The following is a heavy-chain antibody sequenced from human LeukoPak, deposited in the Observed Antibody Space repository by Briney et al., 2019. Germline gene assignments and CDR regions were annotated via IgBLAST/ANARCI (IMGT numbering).Heavy chain of an antibody. J-gene: IGHJ4*02. V-gene: IGHV4-39*07. CDR2: IYYSGST. Sequence: LETLSLTCTVSGGSISSSSYYWGWIRQPPGKGLEWIGSIYYSGSTYYNPSLKSRVTISVDTSKNQFSLKLSSVTAADTAVYYCARDLGWLQLVYYFDYWGQGTLVTVSS. D-gene: IGHD5-24*01. CDR1: GGSISSSSYY. CDR3: ARDLGWLQLVYYFDY.